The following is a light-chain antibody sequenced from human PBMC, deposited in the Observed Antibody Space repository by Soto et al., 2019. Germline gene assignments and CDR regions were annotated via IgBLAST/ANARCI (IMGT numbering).Light chain of an antibody. CDR1: QSVSSY. CDR2: ATS. CDR3: HQFGYSPRT. Sequence: EIVLTQSPATLSLSPGERATLSCRASQSVSSYLAWFQQRPGQAPRLLIFATSRRATDIPDRFSGSGSGTDFTLAIRRLEPEDFAVYYCHQFGYSPRTFGQGTKVDI. V-gene: IGKV3-20*01. J-gene: IGKJ1*01.